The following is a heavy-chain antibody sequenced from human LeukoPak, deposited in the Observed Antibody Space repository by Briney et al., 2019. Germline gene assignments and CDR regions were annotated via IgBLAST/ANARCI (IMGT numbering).Heavy chain of an antibody. Sequence: GASVKVSCKASGYTFTGYYMHWVRQAPGQGLEWMGWINPNSGGTNYAQKFQGRVTMTRDTSISTAYMELSRLRSDYTAVYYCAREEGYCSSTSCSAPFDYWGQGTLVTVSS. CDR1: GYTFTGYY. CDR3: AREEGYCSSTSCSAPFDY. V-gene: IGHV1-2*02. D-gene: IGHD2-2*01. CDR2: INPNSGGT. J-gene: IGHJ4*02.